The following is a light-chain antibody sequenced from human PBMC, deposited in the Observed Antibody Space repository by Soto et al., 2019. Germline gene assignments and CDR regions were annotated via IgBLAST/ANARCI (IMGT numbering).Light chain of an antibody. CDR2: GVS. Sequence: EIVLTQSPGTLSVSPGERATLSCRASQSVGSTFLAWYQQKPGQAPRLLIYGVSKRATGIPDRFSGSGSGTDFILDISRLEPEDFATYYCQQSYSTPWTFGQGTKVEIK. CDR3: QQSYSTPWT. V-gene: IGKV3-20*01. CDR1: QSVGSTF. J-gene: IGKJ1*01.